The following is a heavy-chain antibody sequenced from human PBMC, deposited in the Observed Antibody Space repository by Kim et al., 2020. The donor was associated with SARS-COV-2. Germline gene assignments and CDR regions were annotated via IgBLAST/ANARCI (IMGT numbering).Heavy chain of an antibody. CDR1: GFTFDDYA. D-gene: IGHD6-13*01. CDR2: ISGDGGST. CDR3: AKKGYSSRGGGSWFDP. V-gene: IGHV3-43*02. J-gene: IGHJ5*02. Sequence: GGSLRLSCAASGFTFDDYAMHWVRQAPGKGLEWVSLISGDGGSTYYADSVKGRFTISRDNSKNSLYLQMNNLRTEDTALSYCAKKGYSSRGGGSWFDPWGQGTLITVSS.